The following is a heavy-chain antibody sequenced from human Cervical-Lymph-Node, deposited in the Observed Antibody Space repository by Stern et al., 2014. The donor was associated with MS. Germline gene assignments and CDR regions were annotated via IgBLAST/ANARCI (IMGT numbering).Heavy chain of an antibody. D-gene: IGHD3-22*01. J-gene: IGHJ4*02. CDR1: GFSLSTSGMR. V-gene: IGHV2-70*04. CDR2: TDWDDDK. CDR3: ARSSYDYESAALGPFDY. Sequence: QVTLRESGPALVKPTQALTLTCTFSGFSLSTSGMRVSWIRQPPGKALEWLARTDWDDDKFYSTSLKTRLTISKDTSKNQVVFTMTNMDPVDTATYYCARSSYDYESAALGPFDYWGQGTLVTVSS.